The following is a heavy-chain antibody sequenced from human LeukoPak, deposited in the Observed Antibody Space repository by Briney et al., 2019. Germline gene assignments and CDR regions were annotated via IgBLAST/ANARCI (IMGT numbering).Heavy chain of an antibody. D-gene: IGHD1-26*01. CDR2: IYIGGST. CDR3: AREGGSYEGAFDI. CDR1: GFTVSSNY. Sequence: GGSLRLSCAASGFTVSSNYMSWVRQAPGKGLEGVLVIYIGGSTYYSDSVKGRFTISRDNSKNTLYLQMNSLRAEDTAVYYCAREGGSYEGAFDIWGQGTMVTVSS. V-gene: IGHV3-66*02. J-gene: IGHJ3*02.